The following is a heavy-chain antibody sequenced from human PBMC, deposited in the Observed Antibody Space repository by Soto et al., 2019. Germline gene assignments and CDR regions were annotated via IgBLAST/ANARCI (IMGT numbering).Heavy chain of an antibody. CDR1: GYIFTNYA. V-gene: IGHV1-3*01. Sequence: ASVKVSCKASGYIFTNYAMHWVRQAPGQRLEWMGWIDPQNGNTKYSQKLQGRVAITRDTSATTVYMELNSLRSEDTAVYYCARDVRRDSTGYFGNWGQGTLVPVSS. CDR3: ARDVRRDSTGYFGN. CDR2: IDPQNGNT. J-gene: IGHJ4*02. D-gene: IGHD3-22*01.